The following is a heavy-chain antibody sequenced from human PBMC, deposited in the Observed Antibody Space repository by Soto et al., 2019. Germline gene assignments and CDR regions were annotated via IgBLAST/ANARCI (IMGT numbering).Heavy chain of an antibody. CDR3: AREGYYYGMDV. J-gene: IGHJ6*02. Sequence: SETLSLTCTVSGGSISSGDYYWSWIRQPPGKGLEWIGYIYYSGSTYYNPSLKSRVTISVDTSKNQFSLKLSSVTSADTAVYYCAREGYYYGMDVWGQGTTVTVSS. CDR2: IYYSGST. V-gene: IGHV4-30-4*01. CDR1: GGSISSGDYY.